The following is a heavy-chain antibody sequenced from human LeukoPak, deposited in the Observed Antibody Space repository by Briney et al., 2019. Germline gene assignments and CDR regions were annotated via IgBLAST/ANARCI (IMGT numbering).Heavy chain of an antibody. D-gene: IGHD3-10*01. CDR3: ARDRVGLLWFGELLRSYFDY. CDR1: GFTFSDYY. CDR2: ISSSGSTI. Sequence: GGSLRLSCAASGFTFSDYYMSWIRQAPGKGLEWVSYISSSGSTIYYADSVKGRFTISRDNAKNSLYLQMNSLRAEDTAVYYCARDRVGLLWFGELLRSYFDYWGQGTLVTVSS. V-gene: IGHV3-11*04. J-gene: IGHJ4*02.